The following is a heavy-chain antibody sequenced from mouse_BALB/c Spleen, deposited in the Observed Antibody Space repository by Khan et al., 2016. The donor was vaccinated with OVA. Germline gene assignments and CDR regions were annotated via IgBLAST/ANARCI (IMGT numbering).Heavy chain of an antibody. D-gene: IGHD1-1*01. CDR2: INPSTGYT. CDR1: GYTFTSYW. V-gene: IGHV1-7*01. J-gene: IGHJ3*01. CDR3: ANQGSSSAWLTY. Sequence: QVQLKESGAELAKPGASVKMSCKASGYTFTSYWMHWVKQRPGQGLEWIGYINPSTGYTEYNQRFKDKATLTADKSSSTAFMQLSSLTSEESAVYYGANQGSSSAWLTYGGQGTLVTVSA.